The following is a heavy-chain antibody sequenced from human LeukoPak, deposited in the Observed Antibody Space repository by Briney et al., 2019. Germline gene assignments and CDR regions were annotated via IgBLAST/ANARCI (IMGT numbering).Heavy chain of an antibody. CDR3: ARLKAVAGMNLPTDY. D-gene: IGHD6-19*01. CDR2: IRSKAYGGTT. V-gene: IGHV3-49*03. CDR1: GFTFGDYA. Sequence: GGSLRLSCTASGFTFGDYAMSWFRQAPGKGLEWVGFIRSKAYGGTTEYAASVKGRFTISRDDSKSIAYLQMNSLRAEDTAVYYCARLKAVAGMNLPTDYWGQGTLVTVSS. J-gene: IGHJ4*02.